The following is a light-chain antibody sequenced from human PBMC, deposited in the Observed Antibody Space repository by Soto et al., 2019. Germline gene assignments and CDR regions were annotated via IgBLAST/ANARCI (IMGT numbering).Light chain of an antibody. CDR3: QQYGVSPRT. Sequence: EIVLTQSPDTLSLSPVERATLSCRASQSVSSSYLAWYQQRPGQAPRLLIYGASSRATGIPDRFSGSGSGTDFSLTISRLEPEDFAVYYCQQYGVSPRTFGQGTKVDI. CDR2: GAS. J-gene: IGKJ1*01. CDR1: QSVSSSY. V-gene: IGKV3-20*01.